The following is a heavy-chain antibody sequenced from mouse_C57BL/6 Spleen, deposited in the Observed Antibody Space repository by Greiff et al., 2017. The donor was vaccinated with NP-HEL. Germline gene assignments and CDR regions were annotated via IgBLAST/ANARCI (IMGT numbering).Heavy chain of an antibody. J-gene: IGHJ1*03. D-gene: IGHD1-1*01. CDR3: ARSRYYGSLHWYFDG. CDR2: INPYNGGT. CDR1: GYTFTDYY. V-gene: IGHV1-19*01. Sequence: EVQLQQSGPVLVKPGASVKMSCKASGYTFTDYYMNWVKQSHGKSLEWIGVINPYNGGTSYNQTFKGKATLTVDKSSSTAYMELNSLTSEDSAVYYCARSRYYGSLHWYFDGWGTGTTVTVSS.